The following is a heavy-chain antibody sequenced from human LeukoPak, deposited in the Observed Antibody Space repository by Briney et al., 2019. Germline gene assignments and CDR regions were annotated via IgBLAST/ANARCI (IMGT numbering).Heavy chain of an antibody. D-gene: IGHD3-22*01. CDR2: LYYSGRT. V-gene: IGHV4-39*01. CDR3: ARRRYYDGSGYLE. J-gene: IGHJ1*01. Sequence: SETLSLTCSVSGDSISRSDSYWDWIRQPPGKGLEWIGTLYYSGRTYYSPSLKSRVTMSVDTSNNQFSLHLRSVTAADTAVYYCARRRYYDGSGYLEWGQGTLLSVSS. CDR1: GDSISRSDSY.